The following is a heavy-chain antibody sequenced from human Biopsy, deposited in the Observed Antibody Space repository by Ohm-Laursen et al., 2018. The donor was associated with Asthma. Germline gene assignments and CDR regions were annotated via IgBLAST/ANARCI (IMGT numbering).Heavy chain of an antibody. CDR1: GDSFSNYA. V-gene: IGHV1-69*06. J-gene: IGHJ6*02. CDR2: ISPVFGST. CDR3: ASPSSSREILYYYYNMDT. Sequence: SVKVSCKASGDSFSNYAISWVRQAPGQGLEWMGGISPVFGSTNIAQKFQGRVTISADIFTKAAYLEVSSLRSDDTAVYYCASPSSSREILYYYYNMDTWGQGTTVTV. D-gene: IGHD6-13*01.